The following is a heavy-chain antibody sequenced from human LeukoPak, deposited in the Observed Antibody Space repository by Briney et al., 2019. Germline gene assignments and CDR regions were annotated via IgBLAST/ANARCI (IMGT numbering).Heavy chain of an antibody. Sequence: GRSLRLSCAASGFTFSSYALHWVRQTPGKGLEWVAVISYDGSNKYYADSVKGRFTISRDNSKNTLYLQMNSLRAEDTAVYYCATYCNTISCPDFWGQGTLVTVSS. D-gene: IGHD2-2*01. CDR3: ATYCNTISCPDF. CDR1: GFTFSSYA. CDR2: ISYDGSNK. J-gene: IGHJ4*02. V-gene: IGHV3-30-3*01.